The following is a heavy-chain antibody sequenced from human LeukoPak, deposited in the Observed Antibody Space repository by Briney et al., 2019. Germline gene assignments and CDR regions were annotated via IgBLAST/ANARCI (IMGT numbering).Heavy chain of an antibody. CDR1: GGSISSGGYY. J-gene: IGHJ6*02. CDR3: AREDPQTTVPEGMDV. V-gene: IGHV4-61*08. Sequence: PSETLSLTCTVSGGSISSGGYYWSWIHQHPGKGLEWIGYIYYSGTTNYNPSLKSRVTISVDTSKNQFSLQLRSVTAADTAVYYCAREDPQTTVPEGMDVWGQGTTVTVSS. CDR2: IYYSGTT. D-gene: IGHD4-17*01.